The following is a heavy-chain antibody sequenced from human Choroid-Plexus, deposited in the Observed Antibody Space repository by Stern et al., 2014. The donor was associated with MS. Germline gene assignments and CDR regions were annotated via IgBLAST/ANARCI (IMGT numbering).Heavy chain of an antibody. CDR2: VSYDGSNK. CDR1: GFTFGSCA. D-gene: IGHD2/OR15-2a*01. V-gene: IGHV3-30*18. J-gene: IGHJ5*02. Sequence: QVQLVQSGGGVVQPGRPLRLSCVASGFTFGSCAMHWVRQAPGKGLEWVAGVSYDGSNKYYADSVKGRFTISRDNSQNTLYMQMSSLRPEDTAVYYCAKDRQYLTYFFDHWGQGSRSPSPQ. CDR3: AKDRQYLTYFFDH.